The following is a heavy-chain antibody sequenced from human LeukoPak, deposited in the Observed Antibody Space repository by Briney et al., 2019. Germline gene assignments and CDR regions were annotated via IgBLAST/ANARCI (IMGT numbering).Heavy chain of an antibody. Sequence: SETLSLTCAVYGGSFSGYYWSWIRQPPGKGLEWIGEINHSGSTNYNPSLKSRVTMSVDTSKNQFSLKLSSVTAADTAVYYCARHRGSYSSSDIDYWGQGTLVTVSS. CDR1: GGSFSGYY. V-gene: IGHV4-34*01. D-gene: IGHD6-6*01. CDR2: INHSGST. CDR3: ARHRGSYSSSDIDY. J-gene: IGHJ4*02.